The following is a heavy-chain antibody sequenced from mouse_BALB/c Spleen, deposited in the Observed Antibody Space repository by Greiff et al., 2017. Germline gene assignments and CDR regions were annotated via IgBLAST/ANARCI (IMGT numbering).Heavy chain of an antibody. CDR2: IYPGNVNT. CDR3: ARSRYDDAGFAY. D-gene: IGHD2-14*01. J-gene: IGHJ3*01. Sequence: VQLQQSGPELVKPGASVRISCKASGYTFTSYYIHWVKQRPGQGLEWIGWIYPGNVNTKYNEKFKGKATLTADKSSSTAYMQLSSLTSEDSAVYFCARSRYDDAGFAYWGQGTLVTVSA. CDR1: GYTFTSYY. V-gene: IGHV1S56*01.